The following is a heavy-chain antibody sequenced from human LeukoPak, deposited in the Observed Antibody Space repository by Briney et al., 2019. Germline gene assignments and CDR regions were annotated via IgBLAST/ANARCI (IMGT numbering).Heavy chain of an antibody. CDR3: AKDRTGATGADWFDP. Sequence: GGSLRLSCAAFGFTFSTYGMGWVRQAPGKGLEWVSAISGSGGSTYYADSVKGRFTISRDNSKNTLSLVMNSLRVDDTAVYYCAKDRTGATGADWFDPWGQGTLVTVSP. CDR1: GFTFSTYG. D-gene: IGHD1-1*01. CDR2: ISGSGGST. V-gene: IGHV3-23*01. J-gene: IGHJ5*02.